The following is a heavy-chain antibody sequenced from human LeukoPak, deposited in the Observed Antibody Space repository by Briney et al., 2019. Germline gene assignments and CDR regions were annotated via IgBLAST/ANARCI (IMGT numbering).Heavy chain of an antibody. Sequence: SQTLSLTCGISGDSVSTINGAWNWVRQSPSRGLEWLGRTYYRSKWYYDYAVPVQGRITINPDTSKNQFSLQLSSVTPEDTAVYYCARDEGNTGWHTFDIWGQGTLITVSS. CDR2: TYYRSKWYY. CDR1: GDSVSTINGA. J-gene: IGHJ4*02. V-gene: IGHV6-1*01. D-gene: IGHD6-19*01. CDR3: ARDEGNTGWHTFDI.